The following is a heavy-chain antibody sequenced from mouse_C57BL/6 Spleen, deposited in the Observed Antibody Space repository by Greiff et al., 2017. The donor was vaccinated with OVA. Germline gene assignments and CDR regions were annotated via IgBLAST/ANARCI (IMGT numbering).Heavy chain of an antibody. CDR2: IRLKSDNYAT. V-gene: IGHV6-3*01. D-gene: IGHD2-4*01. Sequence: EVMLVESGGGLVQPGGSMKLSCVASGFTFSNYWMNWVRQSPEKGLEWVAQIRLKSDNYATHYAESVKGRFTISRDDSKSSVYLQMNNLRAEDTGIYYCTDDYEGFAYWGQGTLVTVSA. J-gene: IGHJ3*01. CDR1: GFTFSNYW. CDR3: TDDYEGFAY.